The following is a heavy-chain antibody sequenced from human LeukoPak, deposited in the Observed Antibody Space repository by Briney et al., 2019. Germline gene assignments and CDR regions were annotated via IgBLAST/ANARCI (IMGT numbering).Heavy chain of an antibody. Sequence: KTSETLSLTCTVSGGSISSYYWSWIRQPAGKGLEWIGRIYTTGSTNSNPSLKSRVTMPIDTSKNQFSLNLTSVTAADTAVYYCARDGGSVFDFWGQGTLVTVSS. CDR2: IYTTGST. CDR1: GGSISSYY. D-gene: IGHD2-15*01. CDR3: ARDGGSVFDF. V-gene: IGHV4-4*07. J-gene: IGHJ4*02.